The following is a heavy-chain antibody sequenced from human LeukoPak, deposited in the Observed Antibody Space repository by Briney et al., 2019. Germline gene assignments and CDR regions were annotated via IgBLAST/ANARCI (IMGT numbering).Heavy chain of an antibody. CDR2: IYHSGST. D-gene: IGHD6-19*01. Sequence: PSETLSLTCAVSGGSISSSNWWSWVRQPPGKGLEWIGEIYHSGSTNYNPSLKSRVTISVDKSKNQFSLKLSSVTAADTAVYYCARKVMSSGWKTDYYYYMDVWGKGTTVTVSS. CDR1: GGSISSSNW. V-gene: IGHV4-4*02. CDR3: ARKVMSSGWKTDYYYYMDV. J-gene: IGHJ6*03.